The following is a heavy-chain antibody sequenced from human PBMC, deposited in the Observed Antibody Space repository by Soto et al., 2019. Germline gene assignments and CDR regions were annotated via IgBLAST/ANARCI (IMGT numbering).Heavy chain of an antibody. J-gene: IGHJ3*02. CDR3: AREESYSGYYPHDAFDI. CDR2: ISAYNGNT. V-gene: IGHV1-18*04. CDR1: GYTFTTYG. D-gene: IGHD3-22*01. Sequence: ASVKVSCKASGYTFTTYGFSWVRQAPGQGLECVGWISAYNGNTHYSQKFQGRVTITADESTSTAYMELSSLRSEDTAVYYCAREESYSGYYPHDAFDIWGQGTMVTVSS.